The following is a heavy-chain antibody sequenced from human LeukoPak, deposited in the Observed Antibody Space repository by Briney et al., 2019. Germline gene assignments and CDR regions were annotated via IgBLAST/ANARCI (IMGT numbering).Heavy chain of an antibody. D-gene: IGHD3-22*01. V-gene: IGHV1-69*13. Sequence: SVKVSCKASGGTFSSYAISWVRQAPGQGLEWMGGIIPIFGTANYAQKFQGRVTITSDESTSTAYMELSSLRSEDTAVYYCASSTRLNRYYYDSSGYYTWGQGTLVTVSS. CDR2: IIPIFGTA. CDR1: GGTFSSYA. J-gene: IGHJ5*02. CDR3: ASSTRLNRYYYDSSGYYT.